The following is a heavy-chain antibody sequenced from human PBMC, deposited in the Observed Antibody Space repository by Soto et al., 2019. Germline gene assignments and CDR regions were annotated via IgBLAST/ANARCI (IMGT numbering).Heavy chain of an antibody. CDR3: ARTTYYDFWSGSCFDY. CDR2: INAGNGNT. J-gene: IGHJ4*02. Sequence: ASVKVSCKASGYTFTSYAMHWVRQAPGQRLEWMGWINAGNGNTKYSQKFQGRVTITRDTSASTAYMELSSLRSEDTAVYYCARTTYYDFWSGSCFDYWGQGTLVTVS. D-gene: IGHD3-3*01. CDR1: GYTFTSYA. V-gene: IGHV1-3*01.